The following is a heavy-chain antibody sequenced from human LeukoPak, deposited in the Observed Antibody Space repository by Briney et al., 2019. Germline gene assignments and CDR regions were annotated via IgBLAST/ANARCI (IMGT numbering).Heavy chain of an antibody. CDR3: ARAKYSSGWTEDAFDI. D-gene: IGHD6-19*01. Sequence: ASVKVSCKAFGYTFTSYYMHWVRQAPGQGLEWMGIINPSGGSTSYAQKFQGRVTMTRDTSISTAYMELSRLRSDDTAVYYCARAKYSSGWTEDAFDIWGQGTMVTVSS. CDR1: GYTFTSYY. CDR2: INPSGGST. V-gene: IGHV1-46*01. J-gene: IGHJ3*02.